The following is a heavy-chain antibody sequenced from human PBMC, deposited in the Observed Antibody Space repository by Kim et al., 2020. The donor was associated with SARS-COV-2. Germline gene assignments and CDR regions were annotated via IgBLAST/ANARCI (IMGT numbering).Heavy chain of an antibody. CDR2: IRSKAYGGTT. Sequence: GGSLRLSCTASGFTFGDYAMSWVRQAPGKGLEWVGFIRSKAYGGTTEYAASVKGRFTISRDDSKSIAYLQMNSLKTEDTAVYYCTSLTGDLTDYYYYGMDVWGQGTTVTVSS. J-gene: IGHJ6*02. CDR1: GFTFGDYA. V-gene: IGHV3-49*04. D-gene: IGHD7-27*01. CDR3: TSLTGDLTDYYYYGMDV.